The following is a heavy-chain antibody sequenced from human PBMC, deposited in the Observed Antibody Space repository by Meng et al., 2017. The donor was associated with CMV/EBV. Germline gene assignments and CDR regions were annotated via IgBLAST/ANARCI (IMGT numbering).Heavy chain of an antibody. CDR2: IYYSGST. V-gene: IGHV4-61*01. J-gene: IGHJ4*02. D-gene: IGHD2-2*02. Sequence: SETLSLTCTVSGGSVSSGSYYWSWIRQPPGKGLEWIGYIYYSGSTNYNPSLKSRVTISVDTSKNQFFLKLSSVTAADTAVYYCASLYCSSTSCYNDYWGQGTLVTVSS. CDR1: GGSVSSGSYY. CDR3: ASLYCSSTSCYNDY.